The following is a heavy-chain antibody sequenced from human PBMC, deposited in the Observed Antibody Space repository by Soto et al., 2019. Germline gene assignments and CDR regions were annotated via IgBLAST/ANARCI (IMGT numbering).Heavy chain of an antibody. D-gene: IGHD3-10*01. CDR1: GGSFSGYY. Sequence: QVHLQQWGAGLLKPSETLSLTCAVYGGSFSGYYWSWIRQPPGKGLEWIGVINNGGSSNYNPSLKSRGSMSVGTSNNQFSLKLTSVTAADTAVYYCARGRGDGYNQNWYFDLWGSGTLVTVSS. CDR2: INNGGSS. CDR3: ARGRGDGYNQNWYFDL. J-gene: IGHJ2*01. V-gene: IGHV4-34*01.